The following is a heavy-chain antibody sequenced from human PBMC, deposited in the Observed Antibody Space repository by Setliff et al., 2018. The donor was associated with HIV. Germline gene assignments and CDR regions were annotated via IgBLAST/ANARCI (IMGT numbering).Heavy chain of an antibody. CDR1: GGTFSSYA. CDR3: AIGFGRSTWTYYYYSMDV. Sequence: SVKVSCKASGGTFSSYAISWVRQAPRQGLEWMGGIIPIFGTTNYAQRFQGRVTITADESTSTAYVEVSSLRSEDTAVYFCAIGFGRSTWTYYYYSMDVWGKGTTVTVSS. D-gene: IGHD6-13*01. V-gene: IGHV1-69*13. CDR2: IIPIFGTT. J-gene: IGHJ6*03.